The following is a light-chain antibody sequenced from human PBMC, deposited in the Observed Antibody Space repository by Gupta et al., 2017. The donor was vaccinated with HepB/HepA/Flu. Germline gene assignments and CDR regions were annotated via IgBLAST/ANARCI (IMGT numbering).Light chain of an antibody. CDR3: RQYEQTSRT. V-gene: IGKV2-28*01. CDR2: VGS. Sequence: DIVITQSPPSLSVTPGEPASISCSSSQSLLYSNGNSYLDWYLQKSGQSPQLLIYVGSQRASGVPDRFSGSGSGTYFTLKISRVEAEDAGVYYCRQYEQTSRTFGQGTKVEIK. CDR1: QSLLYSNGNSY. J-gene: IGKJ1*01.